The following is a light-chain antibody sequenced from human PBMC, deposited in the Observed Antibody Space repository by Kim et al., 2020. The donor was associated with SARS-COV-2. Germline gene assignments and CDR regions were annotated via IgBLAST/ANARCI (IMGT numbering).Light chain of an antibody. V-gene: IGKV3-15*01. J-gene: IGKJ2*01. CDR3: QQYNNGPYT. CDR2: GAF. Sequence: EIVVTQSPATLSVFPGERATLSCRASQGVGTNLAWYQQKPGQAPRLLIYGAFTRATDIPARFSGDWSGTGFTLTISSLQSEDFAVYYCQQYNNGPYTFGQGTKLEI. CDR1: QGVGTN.